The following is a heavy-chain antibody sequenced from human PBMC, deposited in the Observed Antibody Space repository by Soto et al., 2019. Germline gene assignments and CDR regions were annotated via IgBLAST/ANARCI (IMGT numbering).Heavy chain of an antibody. Sequence: EVQLVESGGGLVQPGRSLRLSCAASGFTFDDYAMHWVRQAPGKGLEWVSGISWNSGSIGYADSVKGRFTISRDNAKNSLYLQMNSLRAEDTALYYCAKDIRLYYYDSSGYHGAFDIWGQGTMVTVSS. CDR2: ISWNSGSI. V-gene: IGHV3-9*01. J-gene: IGHJ3*02. D-gene: IGHD3-22*01. CDR1: GFTFDDYA. CDR3: AKDIRLYYYDSSGYHGAFDI.